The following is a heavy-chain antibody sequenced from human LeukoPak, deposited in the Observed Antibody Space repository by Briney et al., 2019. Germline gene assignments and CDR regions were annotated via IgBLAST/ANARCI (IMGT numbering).Heavy chain of an antibody. CDR2: INAGNGNT. CDR3: ALTRRNYYDSSGYHNGIDY. CDR1: GYTFTSYA. Sequence: ASVKVSCKASGYTFTSYAMHWVRQAPGQRLEWMGWINAGNGNTKYSQEFQGRVTMTRDTSTSTVYMELSSLRSEDTAVYYCALTRRNYYDSSGYHNGIDYWGQGTLVTVSS. D-gene: IGHD3-22*01. V-gene: IGHV1-3*03. J-gene: IGHJ4*02.